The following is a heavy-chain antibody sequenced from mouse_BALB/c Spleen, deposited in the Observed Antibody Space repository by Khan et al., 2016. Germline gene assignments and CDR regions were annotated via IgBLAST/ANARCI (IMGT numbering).Heavy chain of an antibody. CDR3: ARGGPHYYGSSYDY. Sequence: EVKLLESGPSLVKPSQTLSLTCSVTGDSITSGYWNWIRKFPGNKLEYMGYISYSGSTYYNPSLKSRISITRDTSKNQYYLQLNSVTTEDTATYYCARGGPHYYGSSYDYWGQGTTLTVSS. J-gene: IGHJ2*01. D-gene: IGHD1-1*01. V-gene: IGHV3-8*02. CDR1: GDSITSGY. CDR2: ISYSGST.